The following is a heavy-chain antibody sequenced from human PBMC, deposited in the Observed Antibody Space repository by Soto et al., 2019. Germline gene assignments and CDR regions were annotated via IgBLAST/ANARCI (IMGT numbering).Heavy chain of an antibody. D-gene: IGHD3-10*01. CDR1: GGSLSGHY. J-gene: IGHJ5*02. Sequence: SETLSLTSAVYGGSLSGHYWSWISQPPGKGLEWIGEINHSGSTKYNPSLKSRVTISVDTSKNQVSLKLSSVTAADTAVYYCARCLVTYVSGSYYNVRWCDPWGQGTLVTVS. CDR2: INHSGST. CDR3: ARCLVTYVSGSYYNVRWCDP. V-gene: IGHV4-34*01.